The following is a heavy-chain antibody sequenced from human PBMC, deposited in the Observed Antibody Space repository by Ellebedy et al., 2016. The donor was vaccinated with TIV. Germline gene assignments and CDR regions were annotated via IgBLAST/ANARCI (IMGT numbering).Heavy chain of an antibody. CDR3: ARVGSSWYWWFDP. CDR2: INPNSGGT. D-gene: IGHD6-13*01. J-gene: IGHJ5*02. Sequence: AASVKVSCKASGYTFRNHYLHWVRQAPGQGLEWMGWINPNSGGTKYAQKFQGRVTVTRDTSITTAYMELSRLISDDTAVYYCARVGSSWYWWFDPWGQGTLVTVSS. V-gene: IGHV1-2*02. CDR1: GYTFRNHY.